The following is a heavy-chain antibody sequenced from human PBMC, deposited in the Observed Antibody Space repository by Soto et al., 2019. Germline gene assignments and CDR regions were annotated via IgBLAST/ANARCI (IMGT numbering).Heavy chain of an antibody. J-gene: IGHJ6*02. D-gene: IGHD3-3*02. CDR1: GFTFSSYG. V-gene: IGHV3-33*01. Sequence: QVQLVESGGGVVQPGRSLRLSCAASGFTFSSYGMHWVRQARGKGLEWVAVIWYDGNKIYYGDSVKGRFTISRDNSKNTLYLQMNSLRAEDRAVYYCARHFDYYYSGMDVWGQGTTVTVSS. CDR2: IWYDGNKI. CDR3: ARHFDYYYSGMDV.